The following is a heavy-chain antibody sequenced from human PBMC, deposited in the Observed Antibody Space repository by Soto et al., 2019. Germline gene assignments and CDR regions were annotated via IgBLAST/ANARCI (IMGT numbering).Heavy chain of an antibody. CDR1: GYASTSYA. CDR2: INAGNGNT. D-gene: IGHD6-13*01. V-gene: IGHV1-3*01. CDR3: ARDRIAAAGLLCGMDV. Sequence: AAVQVSCKASGYASTSYAMHWVRQEPGKRLEWMGWINAGNGNTKYSQKFQGRVTITRDTSASTAYMELSSLRSEDTAVYYCARDRIAAAGLLCGMDVWGQGTTVTVSS. J-gene: IGHJ6*02.